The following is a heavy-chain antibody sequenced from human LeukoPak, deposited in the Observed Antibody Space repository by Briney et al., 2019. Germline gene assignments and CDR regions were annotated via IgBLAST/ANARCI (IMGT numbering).Heavy chain of an antibody. D-gene: IGHD3-10*01. CDR2: ISSSSSSI. CDR3: ARDGYYYKAMDV. V-gene: IGHV3-21*01. J-gene: IGHJ6*02. Sequence: GGSLRLSCAASVFSFSSYRMNWVRQAPGKGLEWVSSISSSSSSIYYADSVKGRFTISRDNAKNSLYLQMNSLRAEDTAVYYCARDGYYYKAMDVWGQGTTATVSS. CDR1: VFSFSSYR.